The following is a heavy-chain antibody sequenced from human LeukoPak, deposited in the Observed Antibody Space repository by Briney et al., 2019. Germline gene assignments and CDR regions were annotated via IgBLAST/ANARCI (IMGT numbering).Heavy chain of an antibody. CDR1: GGSISSSDYY. CDR3: ARLGYSYGIPSSYYYYYMDV. D-gene: IGHD5-18*01. V-gene: IGHV4-39*01. CDR2: LSYSGTT. J-gene: IGHJ6*03. Sequence: KPSETLSLTCIVSGGSISSSDYYWGWIRQPPGKGLEWIGSLSYSGTTHYNPSLKSRVTVSVDTSKNQFSLKLSSVTAADTAVYYCARLGYSYGIPSSYYYYYMDVWGKGTTVTVSS.